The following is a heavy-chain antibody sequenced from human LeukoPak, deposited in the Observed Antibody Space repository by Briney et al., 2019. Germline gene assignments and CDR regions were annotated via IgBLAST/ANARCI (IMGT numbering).Heavy chain of an antibody. CDR2: ISYDGSNK. Sequence: GGSLRLSCAASGFTFSSYAMHWVRQAPGKGLEWVAVISYDGSNKYYADSVKGRFTISRDNSKNTLYLQMNSLRAEDTAVYYCASEYYDFWRGYSYWGQGTLVTVSS. CDR3: ASEYYDFWRGYSY. V-gene: IGHV3-30-3*01. CDR1: GFTFSSYA. J-gene: IGHJ4*02. D-gene: IGHD3-3*01.